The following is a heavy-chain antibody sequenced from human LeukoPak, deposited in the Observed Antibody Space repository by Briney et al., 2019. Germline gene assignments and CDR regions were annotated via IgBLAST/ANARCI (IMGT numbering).Heavy chain of an antibody. CDR2: ILYDGTNK. J-gene: IGHJ3*02. D-gene: IGHD4-11*01. Sequence: GGSLRLSCAASGFIFSNFGMHWVRQAPGKGLDWVAFILYDGTNKYYADSVKGRFTISRDNSQNTLYLQMNSLRAEDTAVYYCAKELYSNLAFDIWGQGTMVTVSS. CDR3: AKELYSNLAFDI. CDR1: GFIFSNFG. V-gene: IGHV3-30*02.